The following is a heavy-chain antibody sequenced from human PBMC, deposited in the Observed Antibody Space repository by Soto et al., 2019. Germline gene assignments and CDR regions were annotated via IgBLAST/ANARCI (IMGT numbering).Heavy chain of an antibody. V-gene: IGHV4-59*01. J-gene: IGHJ4*01. CDR1: GGSITSYY. D-gene: IGHD3-10*01. CDR3: ARRWSGPDY. Sequence: QVQLQESGPGLVKPSETLSLTCTVSGGSITSYYWSWIRQPPGKGLEWIGYIHNSGSTSYNPSLQSRVTISADVSKNQFSLDLRSVTAADTAVYYCARRWSGPDYWGHGTLVTVSS. CDR2: IHNSGST.